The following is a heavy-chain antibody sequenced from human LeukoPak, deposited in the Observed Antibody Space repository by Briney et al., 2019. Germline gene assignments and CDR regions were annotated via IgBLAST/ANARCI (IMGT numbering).Heavy chain of an antibody. J-gene: IGHJ3*02. CDR3: APPLGEHAFDI. Sequence: IPSETLSLTCTVSGGSISSYYWSWIRQPPGKGLEWIGYIYYSGSTNYNPSLKSRVTISVDTSKNQFSLTLTSVTAADTAVYYCAPPLGEHAFDIWGQGTMVTVSS. CDR2: IYYSGST. CDR1: GGSISSYY. V-gene: IGHV4-59*12.